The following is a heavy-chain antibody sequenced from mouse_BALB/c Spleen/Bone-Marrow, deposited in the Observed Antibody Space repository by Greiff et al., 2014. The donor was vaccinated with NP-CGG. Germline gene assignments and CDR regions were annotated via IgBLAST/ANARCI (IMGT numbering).Heavy chain of an antibody. CDR1: GYAFSSSW. CDR2: IYPGDGDT. CDR3: ARVRNWADY. V-gene: IGHV1-80*01. J-gene: IGHJ2*01. D-gene: IGHD4-1*01. Sequence: QFQLQQSGAELVRPGSSVKFSCKASGYAFSSSWMNWVKRRPGPGLGWIGQIYPGDGDTNYNGKFKGKATLTADKSSSTAYMQLSSLTSEDSAVYFCARVRNWADYWGQGTTLTVSS.